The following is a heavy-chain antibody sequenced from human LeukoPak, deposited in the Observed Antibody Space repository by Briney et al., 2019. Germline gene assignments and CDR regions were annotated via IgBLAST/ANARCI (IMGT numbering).Heavy chain of an antibody. D-gene: IGHD6-6*01. CDR1: GFTFSSYA. CDR3: AKAPGGSSRSPLDY. J-gene: IGHJ4*02. Sequence: GGSLRLSCAASGFTFSSYAMSWVRQAPGKGLEWVSAISVSGGSTYYADSVKGRFTISRDNSKNTLYLQMNSLRAEDTAVYYCAKAPGGSSRSPLDYWGQGTLVTVSS. V-gene: IGHV3-23*01. CDR2: ISVSGGST.